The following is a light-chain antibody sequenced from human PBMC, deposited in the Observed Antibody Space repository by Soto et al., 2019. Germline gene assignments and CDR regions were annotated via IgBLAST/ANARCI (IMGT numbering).Light chain of an antibody. CDR2: KPS. CDR1: QTISSW. V-gene: IGKV1-5*03. CDR3: QHYQRHAEA. J-gene: IGKJ1*01. Sequence: DIQMTQSPSTLSGSVGDRVTITCRASQTISSWLAWYQQKPGKAPKLLIYKPSTLKSGVPSRFSGSGSGTEFTLTITSMHSADFANYHLQHYQRHAEAFGQGTKVDIE.